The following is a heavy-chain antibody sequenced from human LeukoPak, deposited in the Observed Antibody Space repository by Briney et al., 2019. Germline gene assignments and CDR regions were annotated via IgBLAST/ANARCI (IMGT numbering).Heavy chain of an antibody. CDR1: GFTFSSYG. Sequence: GRSLRLSCAASGFTFSSYGMHWVRQAPGKGLEWVAVIWYDGSNKYYADSVKGRFTISRDNSKNTLFLQMNSLGAEDTAVYYCAKVYWYGPGSFIFDYWGQGTLVTVSS. D-gene: IGHD3-10*01. J-gene: IGHJ4*02. CDR2: IWYDGSNK. CDR3: AKVYWYGPGSFIFDY. V-gene: IGHV3-33*06.